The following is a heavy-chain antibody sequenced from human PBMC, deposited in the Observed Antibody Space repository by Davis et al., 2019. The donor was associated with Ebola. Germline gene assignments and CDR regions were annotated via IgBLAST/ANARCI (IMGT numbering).Heavy chain of an antibody. D-gene: IGHD4-23*01. CDR1: GGSIRSYY. Sequence: PSETLSLTCTVSGGSIRSYYWSWIRQPPGKGLEWIGYIYYSGSTNYNPSLKSRVTMSVDASKNQFSLKLSSVTAADTAVYFCVRGHYGGNSLGYWGQGTLVTVSS. J-gene: IGHJ4*02. CDR3: VRGHYGGNSLGY. V-gene: IGHV4-59*08. CDR2: IYYSGST.